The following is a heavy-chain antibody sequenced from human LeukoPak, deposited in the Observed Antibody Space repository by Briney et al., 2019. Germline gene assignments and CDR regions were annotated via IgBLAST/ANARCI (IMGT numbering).Heavy chain of an antibody. CDR1: GGSISSGDYY. J-gene: IGHJ4*02. Sequence: SETLSLTCTVSGGSISSGDYYWSWIRQPPGKGLEWIGYIYYSGSTYYNPSLKSRVTISVDTSKNQFSLKLSSVTAADTAVYYRARGGIAAADYWGQGTLVTVSS. V-gene: IGHV4-30-4*08. CDR2: IYYSGST. CDR3: ARGGIAAADY. D-gene: IGHD6-13*01.